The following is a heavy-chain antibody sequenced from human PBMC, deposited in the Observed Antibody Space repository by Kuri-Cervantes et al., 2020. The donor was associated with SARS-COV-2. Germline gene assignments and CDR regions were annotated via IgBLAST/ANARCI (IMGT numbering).Heavy chain of an antibody. D-gene: IGHD3-3*01. CDR2: ISYDGSNK. V-gene: IGHV3-30*04. CDR3: ARDGLNYDFWSEYYFDY. J-gene: IGHJ4*02. Sequence: GESLKIPCASSGFTFSSYAMHWVRQAPGKGLEWVAVISYDGSNKYYADSVKGRFTISRDNSKNTLYLQMNCLRAEDTAVYYCARDGLNYDFWSEYYFDYWGQGTLVTFSS. CDR1: GFTFSSYA.